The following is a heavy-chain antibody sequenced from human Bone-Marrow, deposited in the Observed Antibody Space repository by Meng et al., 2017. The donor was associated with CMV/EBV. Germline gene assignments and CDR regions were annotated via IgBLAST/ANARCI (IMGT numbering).Heavy chain of an antibody. V-gene: IGHV1-69*01. D-gene: IGHD2-2*01. Sequence: SYAISWVRQAPGRGLEWMGGIIPIFGTANYAQKFQSRVTITADESTSTAYMELSSLRSEDTAVYYCAREYCSSTSCYSPGITTFDPWGQGTLVTVSS. J-gene: IGHJ5*02. CDR3: AREYCSSTSCYSPGITTFDP. CDR2: IIPIFGTA. CDR1: SYA.